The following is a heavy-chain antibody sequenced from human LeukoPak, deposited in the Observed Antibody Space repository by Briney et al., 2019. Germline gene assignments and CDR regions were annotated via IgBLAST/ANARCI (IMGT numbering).Heavy chain of an antibody. J-gene: IGHJ4*02. D-gene: IGHD6-19*01. Sequence: PSETLSLTCTVSGGSISSSDYYWGWIRQPPGKGLEWIGTIYYNGATHYDPSLQSRVTMSVDTSSNQFSLELKSVTAADTAVYYCARRKRGSGGPFDYWGQGTLVTVSS. CDR3: ARRKRGSGGPFDY. V-gene: IGHV4-39*07. CDR2: IYYNGAT. CDR1: GGSISSSDYY.